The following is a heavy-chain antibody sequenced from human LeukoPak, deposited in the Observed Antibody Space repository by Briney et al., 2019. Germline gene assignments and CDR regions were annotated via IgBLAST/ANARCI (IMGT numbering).Heavy chain of an antibody. CDR2: INHSGST. J-gene: IGHJ4*02. CDR3: ARPAIAARPEDY. V-gene: IGHV4-34*01. CDR1: GGSFSGYY. Sequence: SETLSLTCAVYGGSFSGYYWSWIRQPPGKGLEWIGEINHSGSTNYNPSLKSRVTISVDTSKNQFSLKLSSVTAADTAVYYCARPAIAARPEDYWGQGTLVTVSS. D-gene: IGHD6-6*01.